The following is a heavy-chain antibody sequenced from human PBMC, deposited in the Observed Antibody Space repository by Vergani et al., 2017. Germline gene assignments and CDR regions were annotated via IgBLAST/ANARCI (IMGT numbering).Heavy chain of an antibody. J-gene: IGHJ6*02. CDR1: GYTFTSYA. CDR2: INAGNVNT. V-gene: IGHV1-3*01. CDR3: ASPIGGAYYYYGMDV. D-gene: IGHD3-16*01. Sequence: QVQLVQSGAEVKKPGASVKVSCKASGYTFTSYAMHWVRQAPGQRLEWMGWINAGNVNTKYSQKLQGRVTITRDTSASTAYMELSSLRSEDTAVYYCASPIGGAYYYYGMDVWGQGTTVTVS.